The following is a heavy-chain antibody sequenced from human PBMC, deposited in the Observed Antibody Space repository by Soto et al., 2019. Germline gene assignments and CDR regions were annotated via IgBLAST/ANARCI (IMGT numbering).Heavy chain of an antibody. CDR2: IYYSGGT. Sequence: SETLSLTCTVSGGSISSCDYYWSWIRQPPGKGLEWIGNIYYSGGTYYNPSLKSRLTMSVDTSKNRFSLKLTSVTAADTAVYYCDRDVKYDSDSSAFYARLDSCGQGALVTVSS. CDR3: DRDVKYDSDSSAFYARLDS. V-gene: IGHV4-30-4*01. D-gene: IGHD3-22*01. J-gene: IGHJ4*02. CDR1: GGSISSCDYY.